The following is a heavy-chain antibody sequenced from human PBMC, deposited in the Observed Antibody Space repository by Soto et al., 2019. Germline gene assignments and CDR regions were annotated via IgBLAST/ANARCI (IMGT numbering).Heavy chain of an antibody. CDR1: GGSISSYY. J-gene: IGHJ4*02. CDR3: ARDRFWSGYYKDFDY. CDR2: IYTSGST. V-gene: IGHV4-4*07. D-gene: IGHD3-3*01. Sequence: SETLSLTCTVSGGSISSYYWSWIRQPAGKGLEWIGRIYTSGSTNYNPSLKSRVTMSVDTSKNQFSLKLSSVTAADTAVYYCARDRFWSGYYKDFDYWGQGTLVTVSS.